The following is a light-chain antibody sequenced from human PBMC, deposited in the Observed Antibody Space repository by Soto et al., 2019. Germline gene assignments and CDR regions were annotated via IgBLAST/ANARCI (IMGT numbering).Light chain of an antibody. Sequence: HSVLTQPASVSGSPGQSITISCTGTSSDVGVYKYVSWYQQHPGKAPKLLIYEVSNRPSGISNRFSAYKSDNTASLTISGLRAEDEADYYCSPYRSGDLYVFGTGTKVTV. CDR1: SSDVGVYKY. CDR3: SPYRSGDLYV. V-gene: IGLV2-14*01. CDR2: EVS. J-gene: IGLJ1*01.